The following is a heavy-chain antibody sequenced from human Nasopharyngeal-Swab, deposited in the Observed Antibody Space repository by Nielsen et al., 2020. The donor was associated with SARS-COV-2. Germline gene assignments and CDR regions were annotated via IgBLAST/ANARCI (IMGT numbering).Heavy chain of an antibody. J-gene: IGHJ3*02. CDR2: IDHSDSYT. CDR1: GYDFHSSC. D-gene: IGHD2-15*01. V-gene: IGHV5-10-1*01. Sequence: AESLKISCKTSGYDFHSSCIYWVRQVPGKGLEWMGMIDHSDSYTRYSPSFEGHVTISADKSLTTVYLQWSSLKAPDTAIYYCARKFLRWDAFDMWGQGTLITVAS. CDR3: ARKFLRWDAFDM.